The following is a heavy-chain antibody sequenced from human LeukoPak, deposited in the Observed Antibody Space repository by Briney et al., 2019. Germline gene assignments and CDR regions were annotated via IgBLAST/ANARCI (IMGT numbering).Heavy chain of an antibody. Sequence: GASVKVSCKASGYTFTSYDINWVRQATGQGLEWMGWMNPNSGNTGYAQKFQGRVTMTRNTSISTAYMELSSLRSEDTAVYYCARVYYDFWSGSNENFDYWGQGTLVTVS. V-gene: IGHV1-8*01. CDR1: GYTFTSYD. J-gene: IGHJ4*02. D-gene: IGHD3-3*01. CDR3: ARVYYDFWSGSNENFDY. CDR2: MNPNSGNT.